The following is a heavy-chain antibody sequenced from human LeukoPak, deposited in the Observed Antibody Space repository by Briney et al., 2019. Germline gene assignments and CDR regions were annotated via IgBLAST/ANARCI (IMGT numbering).Heavy chain of an antibody. CDR3: ARVPISIIISCYLCSYYYMDV. J-gene: IGHJ6*03. Sequence: PGRSLRLSCTTSGFLFGDHAVTWVRQAPGKGLEWVGFIRSKADDGTTEYAASVKGRFSISRDDSKSIAYLQMNGLKIEDTAVYYCARVPISIIISCYLCSYYYMDVWGKGTTVTVSS. D-gene: IGHD2-2*01. CDR2: IRSKADDGTT. V-gene: IGHV3-49*04. CDR1: GFLFGDHA.